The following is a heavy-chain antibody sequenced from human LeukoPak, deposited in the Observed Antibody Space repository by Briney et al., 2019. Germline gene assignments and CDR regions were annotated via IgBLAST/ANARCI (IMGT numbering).Heavy chain of an antibody. J-gene: IGHJ4*02. CDR3: TRPSSIAARPFDY. CDR1: GLTVSSNY. Sequence: GGSLRLSCAASGLTVSSNYMSWVRQASGKGLEWVGRIRSKANSYATAYAASVKGRFTISRDDSKNTAYLQMNSLKTEDTAVHYCTRPSSIAARPFDYWGQGTLVTVSS. D-gene: IGHD6-6*01. CDR2: IRSKANSYAT. V-gene: IGHV3-73*01.